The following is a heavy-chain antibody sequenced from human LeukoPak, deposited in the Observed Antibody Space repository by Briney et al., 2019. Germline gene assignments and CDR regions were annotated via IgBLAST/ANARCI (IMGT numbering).Heavy chain of an antibody. Sequence: PSGTLSLTCAVSGGSISSSNWWSWVRQPPGKGLEWIGEMHPSGSTNYNPSLKSRVTMSVDTSKIQFSLKLSSVTAADTAVYYCASPGPYSGYDTYYFDYWGQGTLVTVSS. J-gene: IGHJ4*02. CDR2: MHPSGST. D-gene: IGHD5-12*01. CDR3: ASPGPYSGYDTYYFDY. V-gene: IGHV4-4*02. CDR1: GGSISSSNW.